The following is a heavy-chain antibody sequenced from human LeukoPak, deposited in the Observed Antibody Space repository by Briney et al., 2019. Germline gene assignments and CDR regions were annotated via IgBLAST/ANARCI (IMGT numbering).Heavy chain of an antibody. J-gene: IGHJ6*02. Sequence: GGSLRLSCAASGFTFSRYALHWVRQAPGKGLEWVAVISFGGHETYYADSVRGRFTISRDYSKNTLYLQMNNLGADDTAVYYCARDLIRIQLWPSGMDVWGQGPTVTVSS. CDR3: ARDLIRIQLWPSGMDV. CDR2: ISFGGHET. V-gene: IGHV3-30*04. CDR1: GFTFSRYA. D-gene: IGHD5-18*01.